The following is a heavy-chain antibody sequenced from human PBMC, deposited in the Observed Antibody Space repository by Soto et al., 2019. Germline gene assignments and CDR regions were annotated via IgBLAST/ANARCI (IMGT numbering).Heavy chain of an antibody. CDR2: IDPGSSYS. J-gene: IGHJ5*02. CDR3: ASHPTLHESRVWTGFVT. CDR1: GYSFNTYW. Sequence: VQLVQSGPEVKKPGEALRISCQGSGYSFNTYWISWVRQLPGKGLEWMGRIDPGSSYSNYSPSFEGHVTISVDKSNCTACLPWGRLNASDTATYYCASHPTLHESRVWTGFVTCGQGTQVTVSS. D-gene: IGHD3-3*01. V-gene: IGHV5-10-1*03.